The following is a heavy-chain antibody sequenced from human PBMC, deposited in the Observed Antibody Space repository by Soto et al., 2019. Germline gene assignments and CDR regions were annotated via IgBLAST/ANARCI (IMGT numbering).Heavy chain of an antibody. CDR1: GFTFSDHY. Sequence: QVQLVESGGGLVQPGGSLRLSCVASGFTFSDHYMTWIRQAPGKGLEWLSYISNSSSYTNYADSVKGRFTISRDNAMNSLYLQMNSLRAEDTAVYYCARLRLTGYFDYGGQGTLVTVSS. J-gene: IGHJ4*02. CDR3: ARLRLTGYFDY. CDR2: ISNSSSYT. V-gene: IGHV3-11*05.